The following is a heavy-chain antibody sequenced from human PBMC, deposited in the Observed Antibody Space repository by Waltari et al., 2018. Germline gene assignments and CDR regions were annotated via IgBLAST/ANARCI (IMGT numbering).Heavy chain of an antibody. CDR1: GFTFSNFW. J-gene: IGHJ6*02. V-gene: IGHV3-74*01. D-gene: IGHD2-15*01. CDR2: IRSDGSGT. Sequence: EVQLVESGGGLIRPGGSLRLSCVASGFTFSNFWMHWVRQAPGKGLVWVSRIRSDGSGTTYVDSVRGRFTTSRDNTRNTLYLDMNDLRADDTAVYYCANHRPGGLGMGVWGQGTTVTVSS. CDR3: ANHRPGGLGMGV.